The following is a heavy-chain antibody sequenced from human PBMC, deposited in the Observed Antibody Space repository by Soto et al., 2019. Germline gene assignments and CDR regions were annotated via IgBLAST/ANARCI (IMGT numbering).Heavy chain of an antibody. D-gene: IGHD3-16*01. J-gene: IGHJ5*02. V-gene: IGHV1-8*01. Sequence: GPSVEVSCKASGYSFTNNDVSWVRQATGQGLEWMGWMNPGSGDTGYAQKFQGRVTMTRDISIATAYMELSSLRSDDTAIYYCARMATFGSLNWFDPWGQGTLVTVSS. CDR3: ARMATFGSLNWFDP. CDR1: GYSFTNND. CDR2: MNPGSGDT.